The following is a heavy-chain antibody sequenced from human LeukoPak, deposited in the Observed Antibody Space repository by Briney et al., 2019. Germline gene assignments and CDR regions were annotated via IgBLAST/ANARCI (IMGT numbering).Heavy chain of an antibody. CDR2: LYYTGTT. Sequence: SETLSLTCTVSGGSVSSGTYYWGWIRRPPGKGLEWIGNLYYTGTTYYNPSLKSRVTISLDTSKNQFSLKLTSVTAADTAVYYCARDPTGRNWFDPWGQGTLVTVSS. V-gene: IGHV4-39*02. CDR3: ARDPTGRNWFDP. J-gene: IGHJ5*02. CDR1: GGSVSSGTYY.